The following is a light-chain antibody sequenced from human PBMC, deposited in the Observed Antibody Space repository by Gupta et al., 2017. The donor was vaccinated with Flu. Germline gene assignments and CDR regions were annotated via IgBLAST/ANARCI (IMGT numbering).Light chain of an antibody. CDR1: NMGSKT. CDR3: QVSDTSSEHWV. Sequence: SYVLTQPPSVSVAPGQTAKISCGGNNMGSKTVHWYQQKPGQAPVWVVFDDSARPSGIPERFSGSYAANTATSKTSRVEAGEEADDYCQVSDTSSEHWVFGGGTKLTVL. V-gene: IGLV3-21*02. CDR2: DDS. J-gene: IGLJ3*02.